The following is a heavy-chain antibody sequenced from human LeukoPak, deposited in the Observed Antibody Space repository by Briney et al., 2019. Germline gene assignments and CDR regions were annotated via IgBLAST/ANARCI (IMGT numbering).Heavy chain of an antibody. D-gene: IGHD3-16*01. CDR1: GFTFRSHW. J-gene: IGHJ4*02. V-gene: IGHV3-7*01. Sequence: GGSLRLSCAASGFTFRSHWMTWVRQAPGKGLQWVANIKEDGSEKYYVGSVRGRFTISRDNAKNSLYLQMNSLRAEDTALYYCAREGGPGFDYWGQETLVTVSS. CDR3: AREGGPGFDY. CDR2: IKEDGSEK.